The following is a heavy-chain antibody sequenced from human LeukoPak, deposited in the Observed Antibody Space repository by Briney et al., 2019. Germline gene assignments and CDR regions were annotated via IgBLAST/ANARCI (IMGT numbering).Heavy chain of an antibody. J-gene: IGHJ4*02. V-gene: IGHV3-30*02. CDR2: IRYDGSNK. CDR3: AKCGDYDFWSGQVDY. Sequence: PGGSLRLSCAASGFTFSSYGMHWVRQAPGKGLEWVAFIRYDGSNKYYADSVKGRFTISRDNSKNTLYLQMNSLRAEDTAAYYCAKCGDYDFWSGQVDYWGQGTLVTVSS. D-gene: IGHD3-3*01. CDR1: GFTFSSYG.